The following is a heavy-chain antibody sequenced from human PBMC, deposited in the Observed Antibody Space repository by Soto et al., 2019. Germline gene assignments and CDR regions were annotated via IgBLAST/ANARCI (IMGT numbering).Heavy chain of an antibody. V-gene: IGHV4-34*01. Sequence: SETLSLTCAVYGGSFSGYYWSWIRQPPGKGLEWIGEINHSGSTNYNPSLKSRVTISVDTSKNQFSLKLSSVTAADTAVYYCARRPSFPRIAAAGNRGYYFDYWGQGTLVTVSS. CDR2: INHSGST. D-gene: IGHD6-13*01. J-gene: IGHJ4*02. CDR3: ARRPSFPRIAAAGNRGYYFDY. CDR1: GGSFSGYY.